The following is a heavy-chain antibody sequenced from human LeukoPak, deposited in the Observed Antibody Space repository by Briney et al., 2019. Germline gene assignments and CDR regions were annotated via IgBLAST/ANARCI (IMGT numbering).Heavy chain of an antibody. CDR3: AREIVETILGVVESNFDY. Sequence: GASVKVSCKASGYTFTSYGISWVRQAPGQGLEWMGWISAYNGNTNYAQKLQGRVTMTTDTSTSTAYMELRSLRSDDTAVYYCAREIVETILGVVESNFDYWGQGTLVTVSS. CDR2: ISAYNGNT. D-gene: IGHD3-3*01. J-gene: IGHJ4*02. CDR1: GYTFTSYG. V-gene: IGHV1-18*01.